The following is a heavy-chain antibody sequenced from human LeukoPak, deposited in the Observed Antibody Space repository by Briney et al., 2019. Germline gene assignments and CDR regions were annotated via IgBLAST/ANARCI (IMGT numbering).Heavy chain of an antibody. D-gene: IGHD3-16*01. CDR2: ISGDGATT. V-gene: IGHV3-43*02. CDR3: AKDNQRGGFQH. CDR1: GFSFDDNA. Sequence: PGGSLRLSCAASGFSFDDNAMYWVRQAPGKGLEWVSLISGDGATTYHADSVKGRFNISRDNSKSSLYPQMNSLRSEDSALYYCAKDNQRGGFQHWGQGTLVTVSS. J-gene: IGHJ1*01.